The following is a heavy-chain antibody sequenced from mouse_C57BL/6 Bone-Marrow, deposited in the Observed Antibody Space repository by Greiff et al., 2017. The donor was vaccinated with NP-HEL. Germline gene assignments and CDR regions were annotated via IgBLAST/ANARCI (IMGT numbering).Heavy chain of an antibody. CDR3: ASPGQLRPWFAY. CDR1: GYTFTSYG. CDR2: IYPRSGNT. Sequence: QVQLQQSGAELARPGASVKLSCKASGYTFTSYGISWVKQRTGQGLEWIGEIYPRSGNTYYNEKFKGKATLTADKSSSTAYMELRSLTSEDSAVYFCASPGQLRPWFAYWGQGTLVTVSA. J-gene: IGHJ3*01. D-gene: IGHD3-2*02. V-gene: IGHV1-81*01.